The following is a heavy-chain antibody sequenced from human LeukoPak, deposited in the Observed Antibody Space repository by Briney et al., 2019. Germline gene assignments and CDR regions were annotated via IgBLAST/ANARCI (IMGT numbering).Heavy chain of an antibody. J-gene: IGHJ4*02. CDR3: S. CDR2: IGGRGDSI. Sequence: GGSLRLSCAASGLTFEIYSMHWVRQAPGKGLEWVAVIGGRGDSIFYADSVKGRFTISRDNSKNTVDLQMSSLRAEDTAIYFDSWGQGSLVSVSS. V-gene: IGHV3-23*01. CDR1: GLTFEIYS.